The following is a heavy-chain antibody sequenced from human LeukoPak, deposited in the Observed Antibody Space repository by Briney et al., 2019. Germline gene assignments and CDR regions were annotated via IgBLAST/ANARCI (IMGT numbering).Heavy chain of an antibody. CDR2: IYHSGST. J-gene: IGHJ3*02. CDR3: ARDLRWGGYDDAFDI. CDR1: GYSISSGYY. V-gene: IGHV4-38-2*02. Sequence: PSETLSLTCTVSGYSISSGYYWGWIRQPPGKGLEWIGSIYHSGSTYYNPSLKSRVTISINTSKNQFSLKLSSVTAADTAVYYCARDLRWGGYDDAFDIWGQGTMVTVSS. D-gene: IGHD5-12*01.